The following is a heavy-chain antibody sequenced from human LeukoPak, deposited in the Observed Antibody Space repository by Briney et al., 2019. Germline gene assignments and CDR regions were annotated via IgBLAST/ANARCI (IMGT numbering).Heavy chain of an antibody. CDR2: INHSGST. V-gene: IGHV4-34*01. CDR1: GGSFSGYY. Sequence: PSETLSLTCAVYGGSFSGYYWSWIRQPPGKGLEWIGEINHSGSTSYNPSLKSRVTISVDTSKNQFSLKLSSVTAADTAVYYCARGPYCSSTSCHRYYYYGMDVWGQGTTVTVSS. CDR3: ARGPYCSSTSCHRYYYYGMDV. D-gene: IGHD2-2*02. J-gene: IGHJ6*02.